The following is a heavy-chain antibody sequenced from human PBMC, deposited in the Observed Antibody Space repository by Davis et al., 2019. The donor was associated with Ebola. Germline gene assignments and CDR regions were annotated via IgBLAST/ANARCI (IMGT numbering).Heavy chain of an antibody. CDR3: ARDVPHCSGGNCYSRFED. CDR1: GASFSDYF. D-gene: IGHD2-15*01. V-gene: IGHV4-34*01. Sequence: PSETLSLTCGLYGASFSDYFWGWFRQTPGKGLEWIGEINHRGRTYYNPSLMNRVTISMDTSKNQFSLMLTSVTAGDTAVYFCARDVPHCSGGNCYSRFEDWGQGILLTVSS. J-gene: IGHJ4*02. CDR2: INHRGRT.